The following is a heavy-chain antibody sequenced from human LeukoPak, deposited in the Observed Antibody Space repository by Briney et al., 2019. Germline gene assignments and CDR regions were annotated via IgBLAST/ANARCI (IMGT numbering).Heavy chain of an antibody. CDR2: ISGSAGVT. J-gene: IGHJ4*02. CDR3: AKGSSDCTNGVCYFFDFDY. D-gene: IGHD2-8*01. CDR1: GFTFSSYA. Sequence: QPGGSLRLSCAASGFTFSSYAMSWVRQAPGKGLEWVSGISGSAGVTYSADSVKGRFTISRDNSKNTLYLHMNSLRAEDTAVYYCAKGSSDCTNGVCYFFDFDYWGQGTLVTVSS. V-gene: IGHV3-23*01.